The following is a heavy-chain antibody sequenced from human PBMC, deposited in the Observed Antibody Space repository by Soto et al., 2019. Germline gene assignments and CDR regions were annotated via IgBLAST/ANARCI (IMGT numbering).Heavy chain of an antibody. D-gene: IGHD3-22*01. CDR2: ISSSSSYI. J-gene: IGHJ4*02. CDR3: ARASSDGYDSKDY. Sequence: NWVRQAPGKGLEWVSSISSSSSYIYYADSVKGRFTISRDNAKNSLYLQMNSLRAEDTAVYYCARASSDGYDSKDYWDQGT. V-gene: IGHV3-21*01.